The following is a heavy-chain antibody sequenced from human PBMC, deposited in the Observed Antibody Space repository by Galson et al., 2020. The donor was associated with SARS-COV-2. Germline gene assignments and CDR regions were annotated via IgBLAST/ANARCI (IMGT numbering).Heavy chain of an antibody. CDR1: GFTFSDYF. J-gene: IGHJ4*02. CDR2: ISTTGTYT. D-gene: IGHD2-15*01. Sequence: GESLKISCAASGFTFSDYFMSWIRQTPGKGPEWVSYISTTGTYTNYAGSVKGRFTISRDNAKSSLYLQMNSLRAEDTAVYYCARAPRYCSGGSCPPVDYWGQGTLVTVSS. CDR3: ARAPRYCSGGSCPPVDY. V-gene: IGHV3-11*06.